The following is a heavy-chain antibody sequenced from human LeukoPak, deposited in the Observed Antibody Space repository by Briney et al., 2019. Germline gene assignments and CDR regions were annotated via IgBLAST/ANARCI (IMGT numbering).Heavy chain of an antibody. V-gene: IGHV3-49*03. Sequence: GGSLRLSCTGSGFNFGDNSVGWFRQAPGKGLEWVGFIRSKANGATTEYAVSVKGGITISRDDSKSIAYLHMNSLKTEDTAAYYCAAPSNWGRYGTFDVWGQGAVVTVSS. J-gene: IGHJ3*01. CDR1: GFNFGDNS. D-gene: IGHD7-27*01. CDR3: AAPSNWGRYGTFDV. CDR2: IRSKANGATT.